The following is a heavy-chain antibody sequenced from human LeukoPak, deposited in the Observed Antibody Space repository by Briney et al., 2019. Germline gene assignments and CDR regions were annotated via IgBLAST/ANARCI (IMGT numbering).Heavy chain of an antibody. CDR1: GGSFSGYY. Sequence: SETLSFTCAVYGGSFSGYYWSWIRQPPGKGLEWIGEINHSGSTNYNPSLKSRVTISVDTSKNQFSLKLSSVTAADTAVYYCARGRGATIPFPPDYWGQGTLVTVSS. V-gene: IGHV4-34*01. D-gene: IGHD5-12*01. CDR3: ARGRGATIPFPPDY. J-gene: IGHJ4*02. CDR2: INHSGST.